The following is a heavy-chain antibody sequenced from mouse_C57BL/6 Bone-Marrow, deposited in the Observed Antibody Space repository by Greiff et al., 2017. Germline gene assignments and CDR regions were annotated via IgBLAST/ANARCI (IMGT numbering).Heavy chain of an antibody. CDR1: GFNIKDDY. CDR2: IDPENGDT. D-gene: IGHD2-4*01. Sequence: EVQLQQSGAELVRPGASVKLSCTASGFNIKDDYMHWVKQRPEQGLEWIGWIDPENGDTEYASKFQGKATITADTSANTAYLQLSSLTSEDTAVYYCTWYDEYENAMDYWGQGTSVTVSA. CDR3: TWYDEYENAMDY. V-gene: IGHV14-4*01. J-gene: IGHJ4*01.